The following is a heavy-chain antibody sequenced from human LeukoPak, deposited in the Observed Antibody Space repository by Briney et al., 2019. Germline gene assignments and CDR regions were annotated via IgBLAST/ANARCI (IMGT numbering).Heavy chain of an antibody. CDR3: AREGYCSGGSCYGWFDP. J-gene: IGHJ5*02. CDR1: GGSISSYY. D-gene: IGHD2-15*01. Sequence: SETLSLTCTVSGGSISSYYWSWIRQPAGKGLEWIGRICTSGSTNYNPSLKSRVTMSVDTSKNQFSLKLSSVTAADTAVYYCAREGYCSGGSCYGWFDPWGQGTLVTVSS. V-gene: IGHV4-4*07. CDR2: ICTSGST.